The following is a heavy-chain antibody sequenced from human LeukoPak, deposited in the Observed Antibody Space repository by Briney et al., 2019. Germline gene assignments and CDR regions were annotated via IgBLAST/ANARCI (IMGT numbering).Heavy chain of an antibody. J-gene: IGHJ4*02. CDR2: IYYSATT. V-gene: IGHV4-59*01. CDR1: GGSISSYY. CDR3: ARGTSSGWYGFDS. D-gene: IGHD6-19*01. Sequence: SETPSLTCTVSGGSISSYYWSWIRQPPGKGLEGIGYIYYSATTNYNPSLKSRVTISVDTSKNQFSLKLSSVTAADTAVYYCARGTSSGWYGFDSWGQGTLVTVSS.